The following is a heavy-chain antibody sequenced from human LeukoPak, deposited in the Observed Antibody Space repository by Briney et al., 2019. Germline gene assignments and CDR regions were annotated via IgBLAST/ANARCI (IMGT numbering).Heavy chain of an antibody. CDR1: GFTFSSYG. V-gene: IGHV3-30*18. CDR3: AKGYFNWLGEYYFDY. D-gene: IGHD3-9*01. Sequence: GGSLRLSCAASGFTFSSYGMHWVRQAPGKGLEWVAVISYDGSNKYYADSVKGRFTISRDNSKNTLHLQMNSLRAEDTAVYYCAKGYFNWLGEYYFDYWGQGTLVTVSS. J-gene: IGHJ4*02. CDR2: ISYDGSNK.